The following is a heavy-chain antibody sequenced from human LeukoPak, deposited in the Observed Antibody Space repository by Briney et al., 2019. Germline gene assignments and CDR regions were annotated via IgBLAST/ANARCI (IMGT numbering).Heavy chain of an antibody. CDR1: GFSFSNYG. J-gene: IGHJ4*02. CDR2: IWYDGSNT. V-gene: IGHV3-33*01. D-gene: IGHD3-22*01. CDR3: AREDDNSGYYYFDY. Sequence: PGRSLRLSCSASGFSFSNYGMHWVRQAPGKGLEWVAVIWYDGSNTYYADSVKGRFTISRDNSKNTLYLQMNSLRAEDTAVYFCAREDDNSGYYYFDYWGQGTLVTVSS.